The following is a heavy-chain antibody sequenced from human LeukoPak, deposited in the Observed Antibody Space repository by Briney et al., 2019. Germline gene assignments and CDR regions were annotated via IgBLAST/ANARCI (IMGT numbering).Heavy chain of an antibody. CDR1: GGSIRSSYYY. J-gene: IGHJ4*02. CDR2: IYDSGST. CDR3: ASRGSYHTPIDY. D-gene: IGHD1-26*01. V-gene: IGHV4-39*07. Sequence: PSETLSLTCTVSGGSIRSSYYYWGWIRQPPGTGLEWIGSIYDSGSTNYNPSLKSRVTIPVDTSKNQFSLKLSSVTAADTAVYYCASRGSYHTPIDYWGQGTLVTVSS.